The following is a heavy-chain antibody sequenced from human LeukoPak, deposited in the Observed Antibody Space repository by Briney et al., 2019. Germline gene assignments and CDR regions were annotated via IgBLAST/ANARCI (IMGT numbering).Heavy chain of an antibody. D-gene: IGHD6-13*01. CDR1: GFTFSSYS. J-gene: IGHJ4*02. Sequence: GGSLRLSCAASGFTFSSYSMTWVHQAPGKGLEWVSYISSSSSTIYYADSVKGRFTISRDNAKNSLYLQMNSLRAEDTALYYCARAVGTGTVDYWGQGTLVTVSS. V-gene: IGHV3-48*01. CDR2: ISSSSSTI. CDR3: ARAVGTGTVDY.